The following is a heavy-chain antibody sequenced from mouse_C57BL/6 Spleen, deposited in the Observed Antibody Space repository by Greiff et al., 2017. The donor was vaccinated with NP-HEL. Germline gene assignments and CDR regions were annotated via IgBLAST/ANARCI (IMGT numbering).Heavy chain of an antibody. J-gene: IGHJ4*01. Sequence: EVKLMESGPGLVKPSQSLSLTCSVTGYSITSGYYWNWIRQFPGNKLEWMGYISYDGSNNYNPSPKNRISITRDTSKNQFFLKLNSVTTEDTATYYCARDDYDSYAMDYWGQGTSVTVSS. V-gene: IGHV3-6*01. CDR1: GYSITSGYY. CDR2: ISYDGSN. D-gene: IGHD2-4*01. CDR3: ARDDYDSYAMDY.